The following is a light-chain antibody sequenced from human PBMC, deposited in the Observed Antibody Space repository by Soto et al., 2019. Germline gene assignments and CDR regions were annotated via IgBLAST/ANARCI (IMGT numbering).Light chain of an antibody. J-gene: IGLJ1*01. V-gene: IGLV3-21*02. CDR1: NVASKS. CDR3: QVWDTISDHYV. Sequence: VLTQPPSVSVAPGQTARITCGGNNVASKSVHWYQQRPGQAPVLVIYVDSDRPSGIPDRFSASTSGNTAALTISRVEAGDEADYYCQVWDTISDHYVFGSGTKLTVL. CDR2: VDS.